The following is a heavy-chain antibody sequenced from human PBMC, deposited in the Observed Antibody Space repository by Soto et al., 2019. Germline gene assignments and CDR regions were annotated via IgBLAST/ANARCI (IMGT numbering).Heavy chain of an antibody. J-gene: IGHJ1*01. CDR1: GDSISTEGYY. D-gene: IGHD1-26*01. Sequence: SETLSLTCSVSGDSISTEGYYWSWIRQHPGKGLEWIGYIYYSGLTSYNPSLKSRVTISRATSKNQFYLMLSSVTAADTAVYYCARSRSYYVEDFQKWGQGTLVTVSS. V-gene: IGHV4-31*03. CDR3: ARSRSYYVEDFQK. CDR2: IYYSGLT.